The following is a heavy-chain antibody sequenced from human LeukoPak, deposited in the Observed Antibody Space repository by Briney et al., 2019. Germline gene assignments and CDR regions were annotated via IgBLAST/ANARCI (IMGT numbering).Heavy chain of an antibody. CDR3: ARDLFYYDSSGYHETNNWFDP. J-gene: IGHJ5*02. CDR1: GYTFTSYG. D-gene: IGHD3-22*01. CDR2: ISAYNGNT. Sequence: ASVKVSCKASGYTFTSYGISWVRQAPGQGLEWMGWISAYNGNTNYAQKLQGRVTMTTDTSTSTAYMELRSLRSDDTAVHYCARDLFYYDSSGYHETNNWFDPWGQGTLVTVSS. V-gene: IGHV1-18*01.